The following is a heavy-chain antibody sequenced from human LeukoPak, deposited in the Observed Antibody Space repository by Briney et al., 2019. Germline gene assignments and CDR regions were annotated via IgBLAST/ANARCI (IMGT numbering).Heavy chain of an antibody. CDR3: ARERYCSSTSCYELDY. D-gene: IGHD2-2*01. CDR1: GFTFSSYW. V-gene: IGHV3-7*01. Sequence: GGSLRLSCAASGFTFSSYWMSSVRQAPGKGLEWVANIKQDGSEKYYVDSVKGRFTISRDNAKNSLYLQMNNLRAEDTAVYYCARERYCSSTSCYELDYWGQGTLVTVSS. J-gene: IGHJ4*02. CDR2: IKQDGSEK.